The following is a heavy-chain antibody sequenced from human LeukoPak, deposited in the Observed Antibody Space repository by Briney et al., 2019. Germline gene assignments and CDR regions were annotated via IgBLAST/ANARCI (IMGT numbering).Heavy chain of an antibody. CDR3: ARGGFLEWLLPFDY. CDR2: VYTSGTT. Sequence: SETLSLTCTVSGGSISSYYWSWIRQPPGKGLEWIGCVYTSGTTNYNPSLKSRVTISIDTSKNQFSLKLSSVTAADTAVYYCARGGFLEWLLPFDYWGQGTLVTVSS. J-gene: IGHJ4*02. V-gene: IGHV4-4*08. D-gene: IGHD3-3*01. CDR1: GGSISSYY.